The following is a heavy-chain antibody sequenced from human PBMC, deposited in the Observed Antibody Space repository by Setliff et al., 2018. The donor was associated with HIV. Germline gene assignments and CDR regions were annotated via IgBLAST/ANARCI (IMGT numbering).Heavy chain of an antibody. D-gene: IGHD1-1*01. CDR2: INHSGST. Sequence: SETLSLTCAVYGGSLNDYYWSWIRLPPGKGLEWIGEINHSGSTNYNPSLKSRVTISVDTSKNQFSLKLTSVTAADTAVYYCARDWNHYFYYMDVRGKGTTVTVSS. V-gene: IGHV4-34*01. CDR3: ARDWNHYFYYMDV. J-gene: IGHJ6*03. CDR1: GGSLNDYY.